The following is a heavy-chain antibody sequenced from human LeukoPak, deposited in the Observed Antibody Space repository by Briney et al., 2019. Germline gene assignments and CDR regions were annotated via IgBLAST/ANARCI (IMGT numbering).Heavy chain of an antibody. Sequence: SETLSLTCTVSGGSISRYYWSWIRQPPGKGLEWIGYIYYSGSTNYNPSLKSRVTISVDTSKNQFSLKLSSVTAADTAVYYCAGHYYDSSGYYYRDYWGQGTLVTVSS. D-gene: IGHD3-22*01. CDR1: GGSISRYY. V-gene: IGHV4-59*01. CDR3: AGHYYDSSGYYYRDY. CDR2: IYYSGST. J-gene: IGHJ4*02.